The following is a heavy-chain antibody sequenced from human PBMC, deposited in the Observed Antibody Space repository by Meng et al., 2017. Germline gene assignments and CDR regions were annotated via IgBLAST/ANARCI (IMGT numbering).Heavy chain of an antibody. Sequence: SVKVSCKASGGTFSSYAISWVRQAPGQGLEWMGGIIPIFGTANYAQKFQGRVTITADESTSTAYMELSSLRSEDTAVYYCAAYYYDSSGYYLYFDYWGQAILVVVSS. D-gene: IGHD3-22*01. CDR3: AAYYYDSSGYYLYFDY. J-gene: IGHJ4*02. V-gene: IGHV1-69*13. CDR1: GGTFSSYA. CDR2: IIPIFGTA.